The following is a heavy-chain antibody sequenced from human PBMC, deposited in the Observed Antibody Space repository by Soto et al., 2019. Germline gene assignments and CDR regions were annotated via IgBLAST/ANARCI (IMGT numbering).Heavy chain of an antibody. Sequence: QVLLMQSGPEVKKPGASVKVSCKASGYTFNNYGISWVRQVPGQGLEWMGWISGYNGNTNYAQKIQGRVTVTRDTSTATASMELRSLRSDDTAIYYCARGSESFDLWGQGTLVTVSS. V-gene: IGHV1-18*01. CDR3: ARGSESFDL. D-gene: IGHD1-26*01. J-gene: IGHJ4*02. CDR2: ISGYNGNT. CDR1: GYTFNNYG.